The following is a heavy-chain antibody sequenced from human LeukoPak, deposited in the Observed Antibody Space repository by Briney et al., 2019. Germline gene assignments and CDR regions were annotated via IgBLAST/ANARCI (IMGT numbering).Heavy chain of an antibody. V-gene: IGHV3-30*04. J-gene: IGHJ4*02. CDR3: ARGGGIAAAAYFDY. CDR2: ISYDASNK. Sequence: GGSLRLSCAASGFTFSSYAMHWVRQAPGKGLEWVAVISYDASNKYYADSVKGRFTISRDNSKSTLYLQMNSLRAEDTAVYYCARGGGIAAAAYFDYWGQGTLVTVSS. D-gene: IGHD6-13*01. CDR1: GFTFSSYA.